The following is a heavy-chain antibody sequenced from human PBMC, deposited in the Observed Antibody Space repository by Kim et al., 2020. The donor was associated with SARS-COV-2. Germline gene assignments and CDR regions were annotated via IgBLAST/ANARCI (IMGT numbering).Heavy chain of an antibody. J-gene: IGHJ4*02. Sequence: ADSVKGRFTISRDNAKNSLYLEMNSLRAEDTAVYYCARGKGGGSFPRFDYWGQGTLVTVSS. V-gene: IGHV3-11*01. D-gene: IGHD1-26*01. CDR3: ARGKGGGSFPRFDY.